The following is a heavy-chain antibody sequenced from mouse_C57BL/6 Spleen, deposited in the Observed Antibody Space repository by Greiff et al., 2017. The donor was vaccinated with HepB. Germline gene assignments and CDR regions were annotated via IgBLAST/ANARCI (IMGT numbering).Heavy chain of an antibody. CDR3: ARGITGTWFAY. J-gene: IGHJ3*01. V-gene: IGHV5-4*01. CDR1: GFTFSSYA. Sequence: EVHLVESGGGLVKPGGSLKLSCAASGFTFSSYAMSWVRQTPEKRLEWVATISDGGSYTYYPDNVKGRFTISRDNAKNNLYLQMSHLKSEDTAMYYCARGITGTWFAYWGQGTLVTVSA. CDR2: ISDGGSYT. D-gene: IGHD2-4*01.